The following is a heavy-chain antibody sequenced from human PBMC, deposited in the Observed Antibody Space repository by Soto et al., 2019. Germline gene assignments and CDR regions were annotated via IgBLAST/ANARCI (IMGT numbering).Heavy chain of an antibody. CDR3: ARGRLAAAGHDY. CDR2: IYYSGST. D-gene: IGHD6-13*01. CDR1: GGSISSYY. J-gene: IGHJ4*01. Sequence: KTSETLSLTCTVSGGSISSYYWSWIRQPPGKGLEWIGYIYYSGSTNYNPSLKSRVTISVDTSKNQFSLKLSSVTAADTAVYYCARGRLAAAGHDYWGHGTLVTVSS. V-gene: IGHV4-59*01.